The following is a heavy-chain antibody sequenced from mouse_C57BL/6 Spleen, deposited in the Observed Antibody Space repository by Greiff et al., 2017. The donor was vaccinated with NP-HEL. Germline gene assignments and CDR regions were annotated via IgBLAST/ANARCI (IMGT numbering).Heavy chain of an antibody. CDR3: ARRGFITTEGFAY. V-gene: IGHV1-18*01. Sequence: EVQLQQSGPELVKPGASVKIPCKASGYTFTDYNMDWVKQSHGKSLEWIGDINPNNGGTIYNQKFKGKATLTVDKSSSTAYMELRSLTSEDTAVYYCARRGFITTEGFAYWGQGTLVTVSA. J-gene: IGHJ3*01. CDR1: GYTFTDYN. CDR2: INPNNGGT. D-gene: IGHD1-1*01.